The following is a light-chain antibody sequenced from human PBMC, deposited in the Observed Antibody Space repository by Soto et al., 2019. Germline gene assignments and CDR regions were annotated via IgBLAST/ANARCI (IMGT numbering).Light chain of an antibody. J-gene: IGKJ3*01. V-gene: IGKV1-27*01. CDR3: HKYKSAPFI. Sequence: DIQMTQSPSSLSAFVGDRVTITCRASQGISNYLAWYQQKPGRVPTLLIYAASTLRSGVPSRFRGSGSGTDFPLTIGRLQPEGVASYYCHKYKSAPFILGPGTKVDIK. CDR2: AAS. CDR1: QGISNY.